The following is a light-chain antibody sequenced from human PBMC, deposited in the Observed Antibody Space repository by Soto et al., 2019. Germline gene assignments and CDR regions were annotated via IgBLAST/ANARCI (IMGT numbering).Light chain of an antibody. CDR1: GSDVGRYNL. CDR2: EDT. CDR3: CSYAGGNNWV. V-gene: IGLV2-23*01. Sequence: QSVLTQPASVSGSPGQSITISCTGTGSDVGRYNLVSWYQQHPGKAPKLVIYEDTKRPAGTSSCFSGSKSANTASLTVSGLQAEDEADYYGCSYAGGNNWVFGGGTKLTVL. J-gene: IGLJ3*02.